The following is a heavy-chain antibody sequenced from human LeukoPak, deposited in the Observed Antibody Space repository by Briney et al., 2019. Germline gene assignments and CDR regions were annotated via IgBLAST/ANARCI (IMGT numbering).Heavy chain of an antibody. CDR3: ARDTEISYEPWYDSSGPPGY. Sequence: PGGALRLSCAAPGFTFSSYGMHWVRQAPGKGLEWVAVIWYDGSNKYYADSVKGRFTISRDNSKNTLYLQMNSLRAEDTAVYYCARDTEISYEPWYDSSGPPGYWGQGTLVTVSS. D-gene: IGHD3-22*01. J-gene: IGHJ4*02. CDR1: GFTFSSYG. CDR2: IWYDGSNK. V-gene: IGHV3-33*08.